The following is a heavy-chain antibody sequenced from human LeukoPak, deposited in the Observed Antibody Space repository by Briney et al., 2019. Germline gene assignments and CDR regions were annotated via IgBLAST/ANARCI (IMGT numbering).Heavy chain of an antibody. Sequence: GGSLRLSCAASGFTFSSYAMSWVRQAPGKGLEWVSAISGSGGSTYYADSVKGRFTISRDNSKSTLYLQMNSLRAEDTAVYYCAKEVDTAMVFSHSNWFDPWGQGTLVTVSS. D-gene: IGHD5-18*01. CDR3: AKEVDTAMVFSHSNWFDP. CDR2: ISGSGGST. CDR1: GFTFSSYA. J-gene: IGHJ5*02. V-gene: IGHV3-23*01.